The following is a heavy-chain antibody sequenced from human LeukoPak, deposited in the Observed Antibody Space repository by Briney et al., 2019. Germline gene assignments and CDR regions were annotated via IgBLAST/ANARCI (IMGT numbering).Heavy chain of an antibody. V-gene: IGHV5-51*01. J-gene: IGHJ4*02. Sequence: GESLKISCKGSGYSFTSYWIGWVRQMPENGLEWMGIINPHDSNVRYSPSFQGQVTISADKSISAAYLQWSSLKASDTAMYYCARRGSYAGGWDYWGQGTLVTVSS. CDR2: INPHDSNV. D-gene: IGHD6-19*01. CDR1: GYSFTSYW. CDR3: ARRGSYAGGWDY.